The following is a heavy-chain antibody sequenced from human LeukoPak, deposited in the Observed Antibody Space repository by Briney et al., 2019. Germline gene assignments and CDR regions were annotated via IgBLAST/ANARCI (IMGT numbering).Heavy chain of an antibody. D-gene: IGHD5-18*01. CDR2: IKQDGSEK. J-gene: IGHJ4*02. CDR1: GFSFSNYW. CDR3: ARDPLRGYSYGGDY. V-gene: IGHV3-7*01. Sequence: GGSLRLSCAASGFSFSNYWMNWVRQAPGKGLEWVANIKQDGSEKSYVDSVKGRFTTSRDNAKNSLYLQMNSLRAEDTAVYYCARDPLRGYSYGGDYWGQGTLVTVSS.